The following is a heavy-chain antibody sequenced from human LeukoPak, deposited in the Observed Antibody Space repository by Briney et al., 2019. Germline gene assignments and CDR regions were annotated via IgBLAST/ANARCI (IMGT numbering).Heavy chain of an antibody. Sequence: GGSLRLSCAASGFTFSSYAMICVRQAPGKALECVSAISGSGGSTYYADSVKGRFTISRDNAKNSLYLQMNSLRAEDTAVYYCAKDCSSTSCSEYYFDYWGQGTLVTVSS. CDR2: ISGSGGST. CDR1: GFTFSSYA. CDR3: AKDCSSTSCSEYYFDY. V-gene: IGHV3-23*01. D-gene: IGHD2-2*01. J-gene: IGHJ4*02.